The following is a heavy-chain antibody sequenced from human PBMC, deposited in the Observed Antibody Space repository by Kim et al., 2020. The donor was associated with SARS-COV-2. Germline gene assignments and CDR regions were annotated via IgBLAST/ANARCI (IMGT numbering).Heavy chain of an antibody. V-gene: IGHV4-59*01. CDR3: VGGKNYYDGSGNPRFWYFDL. Sequence: SETLSLTCTVSGGSISYYYWTWIRQPPGKGLEWIGYVFDSGSTNYNPSLKSRVTISLGTSKKQFSLQLTSVTAADTAVYYCVGGKNYYDGSGNPRFWYFDLWGRGTLVTVSS. CDR2: VFDSGST. CDR1: GGSISYYY. J-gene: IGHJ2*01. D-gene: IGHD3-22*01.